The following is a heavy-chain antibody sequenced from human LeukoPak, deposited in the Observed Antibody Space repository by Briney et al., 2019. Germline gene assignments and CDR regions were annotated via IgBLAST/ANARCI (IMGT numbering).Heavy chain of an antibody. CDR1: GYTFTGYY. D-gene: IGHD4-23*01. CDR3: ARSTVEGNLNPYYFDY. CDR2: INPISGGT. Sequence: ASVKDSCKASGYTFTGYYVHWVRQAPGQGLEWMGCINPISGGTDYAQKFQDRVTMTRDTSINTAYMELSRLTSDDTAVYYCARSTVEGNLNPYYFDYWGQGTLVTVSS. J-gene: IGHJ4*02. V-gene: IGHV1-2*02.